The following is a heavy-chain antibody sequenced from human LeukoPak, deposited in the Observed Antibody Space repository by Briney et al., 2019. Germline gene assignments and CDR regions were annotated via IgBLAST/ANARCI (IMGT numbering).Heavy chain of an antibody. D-gene: IGHD1-26*01. V-gene: IGHV1-18*01. Sequence: GASVKVSCQASGYTFTSYGISWVRQAPGQGLEWMGWISAYNGNTHYAQKLQGRVTMTTDTSTSTAYIELRSLRSDDTAVYYCAKGVVGATTRPLTWFDPWGQGTGATVSS. CDR3: AKGVVGATTRPLTWFDP. CDR2: ISAYNGNT. J-gene: IGHJ5*02. CDR1: GYTFTSYG.